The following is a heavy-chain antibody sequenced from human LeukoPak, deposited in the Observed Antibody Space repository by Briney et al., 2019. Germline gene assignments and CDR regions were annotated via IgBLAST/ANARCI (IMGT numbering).Heavy chain of an antibody. Sequence: ASVKVFCKASGYTFTSYGISWVRQAPGQGLEWMGWISAYNGNTNYAQKLQGRVTMTTDTSTSTAYMELRSLRSDDTAVYYCARSPGITMIVVVITPFDYWGQGTLVTVSS. CDR1: GYTFTSYG. V-gene: IGHV1-18*01. CDR3: ARSPGITMIVVVITPFDY. J-gene: IGHJ4*02. CDR2: ISAYNGNT. D-gene: IGHD3-22*01.